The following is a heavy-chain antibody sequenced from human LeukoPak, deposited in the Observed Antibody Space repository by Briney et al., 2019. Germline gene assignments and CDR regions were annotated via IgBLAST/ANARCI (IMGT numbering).Heavy chain of an antibody. CDR1: GGSFSGYY. CDR3: ARDPSRYSGSLK. D-gene: IGHD1-26*01. J-gene: IGHJ4*02. V-gene: IGHV4-34*01. Sequence: PPETLSLTCAVYGGSFSGYYWGWIRQPPGKGLEWIGEINHSGSTNYNPSLKSRVTISVDTSKNQFSLKLSSVTAADTAVYYCARDPSRYSGSLKWGQGTLVTVSS. CDR2: INHSGST.